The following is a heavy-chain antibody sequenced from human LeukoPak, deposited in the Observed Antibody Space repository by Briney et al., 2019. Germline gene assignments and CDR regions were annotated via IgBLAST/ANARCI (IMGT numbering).Heavy chain of an antibody. CDR3: ARETNHYDFWSGHRGNFDY. J-gene: IGHJ4*02. CDR2: ISAYTGNT. CDR1: GYTFTSYG. V-gene: IGHV1-18*01. Sequence: ASVKVSCKASGYTFTSYGISWVRQAPGQGLEWMGWISAYTGNTNYAQKLQGRVTMTTDTSTSTAYMELRSLRSDDTAVYYCARETNHYDFWSGHRGNFDYWGQGTLVTVSS. D-gene: IGHD3-3*01.